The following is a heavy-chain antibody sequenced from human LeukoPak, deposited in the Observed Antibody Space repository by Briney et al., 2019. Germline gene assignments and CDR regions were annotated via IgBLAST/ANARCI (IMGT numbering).Heavy chain of an antibody. CDR1: GFTFSSYG. Sequence: GGSLRLSCAASGFTFSSYGMHWVRQAPGKGLEWVAFIRYDGNNKYYADSVKGRFTISRDNSKNTLYLQMNSLRAEDTAVYYCAKDPPTSGYLGSVLRDYWGQGTLVTVSS. D-gene: IGHD3-3*01. CDR2: IRYDGNNK. CDR3: AKDPPTSGYLGSVLRDY. V-gene: IGHV3-30*02. J-gene: IGHJ4*02.